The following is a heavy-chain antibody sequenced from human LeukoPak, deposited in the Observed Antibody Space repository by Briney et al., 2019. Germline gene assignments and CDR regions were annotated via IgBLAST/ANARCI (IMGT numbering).Heavy chain of an antibody. Sequence: GESLQISCMGSGYSFTSYWIGWVRQMPGKGLEWMGTIYPGDSDSRYSPSFAGQVTISVDKSISTAYLHWSSLKASDTAMYYCARLRDNWFDSWGQGTLVTVSS. CDR2: IYPGDSDS. CDR1: GYSFTSYW. J-gene: IGHJ5*01. D-gene: IGHD5-24*01. CDR3: ARLRDNWFDS. V-gene: IGHV5-51*01.